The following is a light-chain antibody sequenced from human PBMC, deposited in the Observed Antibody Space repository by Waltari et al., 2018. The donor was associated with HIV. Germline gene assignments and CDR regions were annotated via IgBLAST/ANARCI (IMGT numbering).Light chain of an antibody. V-gene: IGKV1-5*03. Sequence: DIQLTQSPSTLSASVGDGFTISCRASQNIRNWLAWYQQKPGKAPKLLIYKASSLESGVPSRFSGSGSGTEFTLTLSSLQPEDFATYYCQQYDSYPWTFGPGTKVEIK. CDR3: QQYDSYPWT. J-gene: IGKJ1*01. CDR2: KAS. CDR1: QNIRNW.